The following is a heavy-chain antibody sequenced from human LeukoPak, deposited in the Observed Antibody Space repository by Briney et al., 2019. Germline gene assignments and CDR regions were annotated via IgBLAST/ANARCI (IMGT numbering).Heavy chain of an antibody. V-gene: IGHV4-59*01. J-gene: IGHJ4*02. CDR3: ARERIAVAGGYYFDY. CDR1: GGSISSNY. Sequence: PAETLSLTCTVSGGSISSNYWSWIRQPPGKGPEWIGYIYYSGSTNYNPSLKSRVTISVDTSKNQFSLKLSSVTAADTAVYYCARERIAVAGGYYFDYWGQGTLVTVSS. D-gene: IGHD6-19*01. CDR2: IYYSGST.